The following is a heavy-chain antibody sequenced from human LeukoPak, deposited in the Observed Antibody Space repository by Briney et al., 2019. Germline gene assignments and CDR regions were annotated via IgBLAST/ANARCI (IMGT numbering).Heavy chain of an antibody. V-gene: IGHV4-39*01. CDR2: IYYSGST. D-gene: IGHD2/OR15-2a*01. CDR1: GGSISSSSYY. Sequence: NPSETLSLTCTVSGGSISSSSYYWGWIRQPPGKGLEWIGSIYYSGSTYYNPSLKSRVTISIDTSNNQFSLKLSSVTAADTAVYYCARHPFQYPFDYWGQGTLVSVSS. CDR3: ARHPFQYPFDY. J-gene: IGHJ4*02.